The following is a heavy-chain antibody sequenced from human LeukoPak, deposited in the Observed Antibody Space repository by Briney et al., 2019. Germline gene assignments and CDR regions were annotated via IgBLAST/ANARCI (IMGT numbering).Heavy chain of an antibody. CDR1: GGSIGGYY. CDR2: IYYSGSA. CDR3: ARDLSQVGVVTLGASDI. Sequence: SETLSLTCTVSGGSIGGYYWNWIRQPPGKGLEWIGYIYYSGSANYNPSLKSRVTISVDTSKNQLSLELNSVTAADTAVYYCARDLSQVGVVTLGASDIWGQGTMVTVSS. V-gene: IGHV4-59*01. D-gene: IGHD3-3*01. J-gene: IGHJ3*02.